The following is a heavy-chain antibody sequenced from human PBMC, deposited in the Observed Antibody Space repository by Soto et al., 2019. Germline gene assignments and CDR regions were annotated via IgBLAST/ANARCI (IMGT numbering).Heavy chain of an antibody. Sequence: SEILSLTCAVSSGSISSSNWWSWVRQPPGKGLEWIGEIYHSGSTNYNPSLKSRVTISVDKSKNQFSLKLSSVTAADTAVYYCARDRFTIFGVVTSPQNYYYYGMDVWGQGTTVTVSS. CDR2: IYHSGST. J-gene: IGHJ6*02. D-gene: IGHD3-3*01. V-gene: IGHV4-4*02. CDR3: ARDRFTIFGVVTSPQNYYYYGMDV. CDR1: SGSISSSNW.